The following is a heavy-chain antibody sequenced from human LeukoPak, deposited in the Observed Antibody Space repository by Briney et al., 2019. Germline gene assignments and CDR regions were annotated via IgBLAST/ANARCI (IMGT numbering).Heavy chain of an antibody. J-gene: IGHJ4*02. V-gene: IGHV4-59*01. CDR3: ARQAYCSSTSCYPFHY. CDR1: GGAISGYY. D-gene: IGHD2-2*01. Sequence: SETLSLTCTVSGGAISGYYWSWIRQPPGKGLEWIGYIYSSGSTSYNPSLKSRVTISVDTSKNQFSLKLSSVTAADTAVYYCARQAYCSSTSCYPFHYWGQGTLVTVSS. CDR2: IYSSGST.